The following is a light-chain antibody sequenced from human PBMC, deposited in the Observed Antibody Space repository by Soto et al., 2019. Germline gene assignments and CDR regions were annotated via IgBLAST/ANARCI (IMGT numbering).Light chain of an antibody. CDR2: EVS. J-gene: IGLJ1*01. V-gene: IGLV2-14*01. Sequence: QSALTQPASVSGSPGQSITISCSGASSDIGPYDYVSRYQHHPGRAPKLLIYEVSNRPSGVSYRFSGSKSGNTASLTISGLQAEDEGDYYCTTFAPGRIYVFGSGTKLTVL. CDR1: SSDIGPYDY. CDR3: TTFAPGRIYV.